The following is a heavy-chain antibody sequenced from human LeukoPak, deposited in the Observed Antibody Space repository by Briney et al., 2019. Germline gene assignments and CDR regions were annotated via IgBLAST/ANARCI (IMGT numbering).Heavy chain of an antibody. Sequence: ASVKVSCKASGYTFTSYDINWVRQATGQGLEWMGWMNPNGGNTGYAQKFQGRVTITRNTSISTAYMELSSLRSEDTAVYYCARGSSSSWYSSYWGQGTLVTVSS. V-gene: IGHV1-8*03. D-gene: IGHD6-13*01. CDR1: GYTFTSYD. CDR3: ARGSSSSWYSSY. J-gene: IGHJ4*02. CDR2: MNPNGGNT.